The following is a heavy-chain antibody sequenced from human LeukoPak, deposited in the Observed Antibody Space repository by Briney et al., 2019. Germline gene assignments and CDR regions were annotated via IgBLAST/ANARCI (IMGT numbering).Heavy chain of an antibody. Sequence: GGSLRLSCAASGLTFSSYGMHWVRQAPGKGLEWVAVISYDGSNKYYADSVKGRFTISRDNSKNTLYLQMNSLRAEDTAMYHCAKDPFDYWGQGTLVTVSS. V-gene: IGHV3-30*18. CDR2: ISYDGSNK. CDR1: GLTFSSYG. CDR3: AKDPFDY. J-gene: IGHJ4*02.